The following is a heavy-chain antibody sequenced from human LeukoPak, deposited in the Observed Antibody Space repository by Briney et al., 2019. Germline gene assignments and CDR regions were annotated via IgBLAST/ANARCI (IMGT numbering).Heavy chain of an antibody. CDR2: VSGSGNNT. V-gene: IGHV3-23*01. CDR3: AKGGYSSGHFP. Sequence: GGALRLSCAASGFAFSSYAISWVRQAPGKGPDWVSTVSGSGNNTHYADSVKGRFNDSRDNSKNILFLQMNSLRTEDTAVYYCAKGGYSSGHFPWGQGTLVTVSS. D-gene: IGHD6-19*01. CDR1: GFAFSSYA. J-gene: IGHJ5*02.